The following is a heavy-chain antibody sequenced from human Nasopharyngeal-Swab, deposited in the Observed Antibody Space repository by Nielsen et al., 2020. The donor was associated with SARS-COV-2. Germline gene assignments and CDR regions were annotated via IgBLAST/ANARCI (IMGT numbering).Heavy chain of an antibody. CDR3: AKVLQQLVYDAFDI. V-gene: IGHV3-23*01. Sequence: VRQAPGKGLEWVSAISGSGGSTYYADSVKGRFTISRDNSKNTLCLQMNSLRAEDTAVYYCAKVLQQLVYDAFDIWGQGTMVTVSS. CDR2: ISGSGGST. J-gene: IGHJ3*02. D-gene: IGHD6-13*01.